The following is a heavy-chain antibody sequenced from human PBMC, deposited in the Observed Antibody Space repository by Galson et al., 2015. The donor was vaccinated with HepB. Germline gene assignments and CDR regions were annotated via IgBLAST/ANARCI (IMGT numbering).Heavy chain of an antibody. D-gene: IGHD2-15*01. J-gene: IGHJ6*02. CDR3: ARDRCSGGSCYSYYYYGMDV. CDR1: GGTFSSYA. Sequence: SVKVSCKASGGTFSSYAISWVRQAPGQGLEWMGGIIPIFGTANYAQKFQGRVTITADESTSTAYMELSSLRSEDTAVYYCARDRCSGGSCYSYYYYGMDVWGQGTTVTVSS. CDR2: IIPIFGTA. V-gene: IGHV1-69*13.